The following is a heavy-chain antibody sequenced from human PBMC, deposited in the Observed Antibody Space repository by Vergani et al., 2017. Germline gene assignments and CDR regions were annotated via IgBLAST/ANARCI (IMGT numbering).Heavy chain of an antibody. J-gene: IGHJ4*02. V-gene: IGHV3-30*02. Sequence: QVQLVESGGGVVQPGGSLRLSCAASGFTFSSYGMHWVRQAPGKGLEWVAFIRYDGSNKYYADSVKGRFTISRDNSKNTLYLQMNSLRAEDTAVYYCAKDPAAGVRRAYYFDYWGQGTLVTVSS. CDR2: IRYDGSNK. D-gene: IGHD6-13*01. CDR3: AKDPAAGVRRAYYFDY. CDR1: GFTFSSYG.